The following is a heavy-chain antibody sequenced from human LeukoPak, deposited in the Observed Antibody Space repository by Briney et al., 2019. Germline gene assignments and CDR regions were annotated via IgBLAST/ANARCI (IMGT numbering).Heavy chain of an antibody. CDR2: ISYDGSNK. CDR1: GFTFSSYA. Sequence: PGGSLRLSCAASGFTFSSYAMHWVRQAPGKGLEWVAVISYDGSNKYYADSVKGRFTISRDNSKNTLYLQMNSLRAEDTAVYYCARATYARRWLQYSHDAFDIWGQGTMVTVSS. J-gene: IGHJ3*02. D-gene: IGHD5-24*01. CDR3: ARATYARRWLQYSHDAFDI. V-gene: IGHV3-30-3*01.